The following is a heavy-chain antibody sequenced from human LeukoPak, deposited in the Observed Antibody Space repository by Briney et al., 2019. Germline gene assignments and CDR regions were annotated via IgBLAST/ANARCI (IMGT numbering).Heavy chain of an antibody. CDR1: GASISGYY. CDR3: ARGPFVGAAHTYFDP. CDR2: SYNSGST. Sequence: SETLSLTCTVSGASISGYYWGWIRQPAGKGLEWIGRSYNSGSTNYNPSLKSRVTMSLDTSKNHFSLKLNSVTAADTAVYYCARGPFVGAAHTYFDPWGQGTLVTVSS. J-gene: IGHJ5*02. V-gene: IGHV4-4*07. D-gene: IGHD6-13*01.